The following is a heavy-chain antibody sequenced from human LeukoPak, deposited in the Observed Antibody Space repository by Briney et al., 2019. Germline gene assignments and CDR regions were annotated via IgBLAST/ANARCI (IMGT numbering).Heavy chain of an antibody. CDR2: MNPNSGNT. Sequence: GASVKVSCQASGYTFTSYDINWVRQATGQGLEWMGWMNPNSGNTGYAQKFQGRVTMTRNTSISTAYMELSSLRSEDTAVYYCARGSQAAGTMGYWGQGTLVTVSS. CDR1: GYTFTSYD. CDR3: ARGSQAAGTMGY. J-gene: IGHJ4*02. V-gene: IGHV1-8*01. D-gene: IGHD6-13*01.